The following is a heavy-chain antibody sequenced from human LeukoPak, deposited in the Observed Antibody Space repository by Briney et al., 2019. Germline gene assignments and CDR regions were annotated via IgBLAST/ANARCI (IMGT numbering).Heavy chain of an antibody. D-gene: IGHD3-10*01. Sequence: SETLSLTCAVYGGSFSGYYWSWIRQPPGKGLEWIGEINHSGSTNYNPSLKSRVTISVDTSKNQFTLKLSSVTAADTAVYYCARGLSPRINMVRGVRPPFRGVFDYWGQGTLVTVSS. CDR1: GGSFSGYY. CDR2: INHSGST. CDR3: ARGLSPRINMVRGVRPPFRGVFDY. V-gene: IGHV4-34*01. J-gene: IGHJ4*02.